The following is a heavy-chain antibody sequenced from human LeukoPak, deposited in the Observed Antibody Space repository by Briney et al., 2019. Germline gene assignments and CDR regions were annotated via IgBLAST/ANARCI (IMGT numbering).Heavy chain of an antibody. J-gene: IGHJ1*01. CDR2: INPNSGDT. CDR3: AREDLYTYPLDF. CDR1: GYTFTDYY. D-gene: IGHD5-24*01. Sequence: ASVKVSCKASGYTFTDYYLHWVRQAPGQGLGWLGWINPNSGDTTFAQKFQGRVTMTRDTSINTAYMELSGLRSDDTAVYYCAREDLYTYPLDFWGQGTLVTVSS. V-gene: IGHV1-2*02.